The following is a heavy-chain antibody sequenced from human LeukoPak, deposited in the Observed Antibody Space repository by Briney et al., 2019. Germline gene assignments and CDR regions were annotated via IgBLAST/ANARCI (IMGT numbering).Heavy chain of an antibody. Sequence: PSETLSLTCTVSGGSISTYYWSWIRQPPGKGLEWIGYIYYSGSTNYNPSLKSRVTISVDTSKNQFSLKMSSVTAADTAVYYCARHSLIASSGAFDIWGQGTMVTVSS. V-gene: IGHV4-59*01. CDR1: GGSISTYY. J-gene: IGHJ3*02. CDR3: ARHSLIASSGAFDI. D-gene: IGHD3-22*01. CDR2: IYYSGST.